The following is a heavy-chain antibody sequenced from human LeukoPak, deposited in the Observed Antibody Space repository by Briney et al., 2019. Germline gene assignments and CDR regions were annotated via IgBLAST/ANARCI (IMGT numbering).Heavy chain of an antibody. CDR2: ISAYNGNT. CDR1: GYTFTSYG. V-gene: IGHV1-18*01. D-gene: IGHD6-19*01. CDR3: ARQQTPSSGWNLVGYYYYYMDV. Sequence: GASVKVSCKASGYTFTSYGISWVRQAPGQGLEWMGWISAYNGNTNYAQKLQGRVTMTTDTSTSTAYMELRSLRSDDTAVYYCARQQTPSSGWNLVGYYYYYMDVWGKGTTVTISS. J-gene: IGHJ6*03.